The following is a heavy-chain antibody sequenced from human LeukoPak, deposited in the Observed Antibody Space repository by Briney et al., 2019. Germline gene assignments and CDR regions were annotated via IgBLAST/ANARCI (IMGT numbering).Heavy chain of an antibody. D-gene: IGHD6-19*01. Sequence: GGSLRPSCAAPGFTFSSYSMNWVRQAPGKGLEWVSYISSSISTKYYADSVKGRFTISRDNAKNSLYLQMNSLRDEDTAVYYCARDQYSGHWFYAFDIWGQGTMVTVSS. V-gene: IGHV3-48*02. CDR3: ARDQYSGHWFYAFDI. CDR1: GFTFSSYS. J-gene: IGHJ3*02. CDR2: ISSSISTK.